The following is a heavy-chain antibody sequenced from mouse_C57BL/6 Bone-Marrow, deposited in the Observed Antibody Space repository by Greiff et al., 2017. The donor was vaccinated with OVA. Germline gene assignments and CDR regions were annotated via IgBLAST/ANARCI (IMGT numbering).Heavy chain of an antibody. CDR2: IYPRSGNT. Sequence: VQLQESGAELARPGASVKLSCKASGYTFPSYGISWVKQRTGQCLEWIGEIYPRSGNTYYNEKFKGKATLTADKSSSTAYMELRSLTSEDSAVYFCTKELGGYAMDYWGQGTSVTVSS. CDR3: TKELGGYAMDY. D-gene: IGHD3-3*01. CDR1: GYTFPSYG. V-gene: IGHV1-81*01. J-gene: IGHJ4*01.